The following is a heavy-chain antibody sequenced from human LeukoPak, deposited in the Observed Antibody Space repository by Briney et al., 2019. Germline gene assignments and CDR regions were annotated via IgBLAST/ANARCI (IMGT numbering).Heavy chain of an antibody. CDR3: ARDSRSGSYSYYYMDV. D-gene: IGHD3-10*01. CDR1: GFSFDDYV. V-gene: IGHV3-9*01. CDR2: ISWSSNSV. J-gene: IGHJ6*03. Sequence: GRSLRLSCVPSGFSFDDYVMLYVRQAPGKGGEGVSFISWSSNSVAYADSVRGRFNIPRDNAKNSLYLQMNSLRAEDTALYYCARDSRSGSYSYYYMDVWGIGTTVTVSS.